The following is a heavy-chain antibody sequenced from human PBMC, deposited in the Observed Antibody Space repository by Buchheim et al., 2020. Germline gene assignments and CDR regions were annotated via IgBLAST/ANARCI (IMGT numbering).Heavy chain of an antibody. CDR1: GGSINNSTYY. Sequence: QLQLQESGPGLVNPLETLSLTCTVSGGSINNSTYYWDWIRQPPGKGLEWIGSIYYSGSAYYNPSLKSRVTISVDTSKNHFSLKLTSVTAADTAMYYCARDAGVAVAFNWFDPWGQGTL. V-gene: IGHV4-39*02. CDR3: ARDAGVAVAFNWFDP. CDR2: IYYSGSA. D-gene: IGHD6-19*01. J-gene: IGHJ5*02.